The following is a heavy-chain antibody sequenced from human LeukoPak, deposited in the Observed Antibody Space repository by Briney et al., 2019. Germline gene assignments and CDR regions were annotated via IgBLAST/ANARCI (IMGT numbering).Heavy chain of an antibody. D-gene: IGHD6-19*01. Sequence: ASVKVSCKASGYTFTSYGISWVRQAPGQGLEWMGWISAYNGNTNYAQKLQGRVTMTTDTSTCTAYMELRSLRSDDTAVYYCAREGVDGSGWYSDGMDVWGQGTTVTVYS. CDR1: GYTFTSYG. V-gene: IGHV1-18*01. CDR3: AREGVDGSGWYSDGMDV. CDR2: ISAYNGNT. J-gene: IGHJ6*02.